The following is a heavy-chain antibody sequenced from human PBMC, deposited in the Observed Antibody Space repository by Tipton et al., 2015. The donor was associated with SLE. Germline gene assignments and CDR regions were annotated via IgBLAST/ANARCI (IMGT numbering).Heavy chain of an antibody. CDR1: GGSISSSFNY. D-gene: IGHD2-2*01. Sequence: TLSLTCTVSGGSISSSFNYWGWIRQPPGKGLEWIGSISYSGSSYYNPSLKGRGTMSLDTSKNQFSLKLSSVTAADTAVYYCARALTSAQGFYFESWGQGTLVTVSS. V-gene: IGHV4-39*07. CDR3: ARALTSAQGFYFES. CDR2: ISYSGSS. J-gene: IGHJ4*02.